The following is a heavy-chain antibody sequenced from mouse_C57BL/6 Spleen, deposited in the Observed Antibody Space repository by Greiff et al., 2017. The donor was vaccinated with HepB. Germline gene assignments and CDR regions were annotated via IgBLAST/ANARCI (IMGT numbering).Heavy chain of an antibody. Sequence: VQLQQPGAELVRPGSSVKLSCKASGYTFTSYWMHWVKQRPIQGLEWIGNIDPSDSETHYNQKFKDKATLTVDTSSSTAYMQLSSLTSEDSAVYYCARDDYQAWFAYWGQGTLVTVSA. J-gene: IGHJ3*01. CDR2: IDPSDSET. CDR3: ARDDYQAWFAY. CDR1: GYTFTSYW. V-gene: IGHV1-52*01. D-gene: IGHD2-4*01.